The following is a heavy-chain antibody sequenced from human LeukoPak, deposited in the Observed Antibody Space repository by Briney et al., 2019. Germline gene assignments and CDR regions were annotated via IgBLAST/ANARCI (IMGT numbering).Heavy chain of an antibody. CDR1: GGALHSYY. CDR3: AREPYGSGTFDY. CDR2: IYYSGST. Sequence: KPSETPAPPRPVPGGALHSYYWSLVRQPPGKGRGWIGYIYYSGSTNYNPSLKSRVTISVDTSKNQFSLKLSSVTAADTADYYCAREPYGSGTFDYWGQGTLVTVSA. D-gene: IGHD3-10*01. V-gene: IGHV4-59*01. J-gene: IGHJ4*02.